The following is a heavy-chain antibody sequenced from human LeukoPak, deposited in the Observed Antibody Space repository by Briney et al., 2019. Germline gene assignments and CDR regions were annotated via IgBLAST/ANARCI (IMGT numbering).Heavy chain of an antibody. V-gene: IGHV4-61*02. J-gene: IGHJ5*02. CDR1: GGSISSGGYY. CDR3: ARDRGWFDP. Sequence: SQTLSLTCTVSGGSISSGGYYWSWIRQPAGKGLEWIGRIYTSGNTNYNPSLKSRVTISVDTSKNQFSLKLSSVTAADMAVYYCARDRGWFDPWGQGTLVTVSS. CDR2: IYTSGNT.